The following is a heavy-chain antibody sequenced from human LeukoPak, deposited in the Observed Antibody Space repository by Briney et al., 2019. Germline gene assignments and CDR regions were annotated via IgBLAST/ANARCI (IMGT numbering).Heavy chain of an antibody. D-gene: IGHD3-16*01. Sequence: ASVKVSCKPSVYTFTSYDINWVRQATGQGREWMGWINPNSGNTGYAQKFQGRVTMTRNTSISKAYMELSSLRSEDTAVYYCAREGLGGDQPGYYYYYMDVWGKGTTVTVSS. J-gene: IGHJ6*03. CDR3: AREGLGGDQPGYYYYYMDV. V-gene: IGHV1-8*01. CDR1: VYTFTSYD. CDR2: INPNSGNT.